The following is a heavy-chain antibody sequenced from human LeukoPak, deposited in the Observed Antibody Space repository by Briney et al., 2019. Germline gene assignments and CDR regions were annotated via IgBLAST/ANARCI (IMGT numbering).Heavy chain of an antibody. CDR2: ISSSSSYI. D-gene: IGHD6-13*01. Sequence: GGSLRLSCAASGFTFSSYSMNWVRQAPGEGLEWVSSISSSSSYIYYADSVKGRFTISRDNAKNSLYLQMNSLRAEDAAVYYCARDWKTAAAGTWDWFDPWGQGTLVTVSS. CDR1: GFTFSSYS. V-gene: IGHV3-21*01. J-gene: IGHJ5*02. CDR3: ARDWKTAAAGTWDWFDP.